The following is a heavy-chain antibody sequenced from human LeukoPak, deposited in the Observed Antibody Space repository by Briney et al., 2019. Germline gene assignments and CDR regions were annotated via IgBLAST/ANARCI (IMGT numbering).Heavy chain of an antibody. Sequence: PGGSLRLSCAASGFTFSSYSMNWVRQAPGKGLEWVSSISSSSSYIYYADSVKGRFTISRDNAKNSLYLQMNSLRAEDTAVYHCARETGIAAVDYYYYMDVWGKGTTVTISS. V-gene: IGHV3-21*01. CDR3: ARETGIAAVDYYYYMDV. CDR1: GFTFSSYS. J-gene: IGHJ6*03. D-gene: IGHD6-13*01. CDR2: ISSSSSYI.